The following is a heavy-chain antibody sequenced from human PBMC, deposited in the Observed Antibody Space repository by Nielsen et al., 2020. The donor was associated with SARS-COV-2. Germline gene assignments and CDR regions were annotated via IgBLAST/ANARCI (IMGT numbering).Heavy chain of an antibody. CDR1: GGTFSSYA. CDR2: IIPILGIA. V-gene: IGHV1-69*04. D-gene: IGHD5-18*01. CDR3: ATDEVGWIQLWPPSY. J-gene: IGHJ4*02. Sequence: SVKVSCKASGGTFSSYAISWVRQAPGQGLEWMGRIIPILGIANYAQKFQGRVTITADKSTSTAYMELSSLRSEDTAVYYCATDEVGWIQLWPPSYWGQGTLVTVSS.